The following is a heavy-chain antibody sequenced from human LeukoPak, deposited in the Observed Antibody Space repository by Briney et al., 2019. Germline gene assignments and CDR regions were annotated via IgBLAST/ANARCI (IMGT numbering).Heavy chain of an antibody. CDR3: ARVGCSGGSCDYYYYYGMDV. J-gene: IGHJ6*02. CDR2: INPNSGGT. V-gene: IGHV1-2*06. CDR1: GYTFTGYY. D-gene: IGHD2-15*01. Sequence: ATVKVCCKASGYTFTGYYMHWVRQAPGQGLEWMGRINPNSGGTNYAQKFQGRVTITRDTSASTAYMELSSLRSEDTAVYYCARVGCSGGSCDYYYYYGMDVWGQGTTVTVSS.